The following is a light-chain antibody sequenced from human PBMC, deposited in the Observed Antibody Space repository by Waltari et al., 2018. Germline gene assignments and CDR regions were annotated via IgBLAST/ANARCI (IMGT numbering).Light chain of an antibody. CDR3: QTWVTGIRVV. CDR2: VDSNGGH. Sequence: QLVLTQSPSASASLGASVKLTCTLSSGHSTYAIPWHPQQPGKGPRYLMKVDSNGGHFKGDGIPDRFSGSSSGTERYLTISSLQSDDEADYYCQTWVTGIRVVFGGGTKLTVL. CDR1: SGHSTYA. J-gene: IGLJ2*01. V-gene: IGLV4-69*02.